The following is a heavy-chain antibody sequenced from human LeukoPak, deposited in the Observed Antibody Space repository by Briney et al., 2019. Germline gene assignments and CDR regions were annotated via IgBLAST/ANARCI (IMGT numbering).Heavy chain of an antibody. V-gene: IGHV1-69*13. CDR2: IIPIFGTA. D-gene: IGHD3-22*01. CDR3: ARGDPSYYYDSSGYYLDPPDY. CDR1: GGTFSSYA. J-gene: IGHJ4*02. Sequence: SVKVSCKASGGTFSSYAISWVRQAPGQGLEWMGGIIPIFGTANYAQKFQGRVTITADESTSTAYMELRSLRSDDTAVYYCARGDPSYYYDSSGYYLDPPDYWGQGTLVTVSS.